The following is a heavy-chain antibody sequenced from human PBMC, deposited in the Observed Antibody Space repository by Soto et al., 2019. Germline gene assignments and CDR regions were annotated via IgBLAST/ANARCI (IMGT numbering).Heavy chain of an antibody. CDR3: AKEMATTTVNY. V-gene: IGHV3-30*18. Sequence: GGSLRLSCAASGFTFSSYGMHWVRQAPGKGLEWVAVISYDGSNKYYADSVKGRFTISRDNSKNTLYLQMNSLRAEDTAVYYCAKEMATTTVNYWGQGTLVTVSS. CDR2: ISYDGSNK. D-gene: IGHD5-12*01. J-gene: IGHJ4*02. CDR1: GFTFSSYG.